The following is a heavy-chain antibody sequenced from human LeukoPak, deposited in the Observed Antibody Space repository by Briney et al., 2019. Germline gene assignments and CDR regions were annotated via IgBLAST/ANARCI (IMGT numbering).Heavy chain of an antibody. D-gene: IGHD6-13*01. CDR2: IGIRGDT. CDR1: GFNFIDYD. Sequence: GGSLRLSCVASGFNFIDYDMHWVRQVIGKGLEWVSAIGIRGDTHYSGSVKGRFTISRESAESSLYLQMNSLRAEDTAVYYCAKDQSSSWPHDAFDIWGQGTMVTVSS. V-gene: IGHV3-13*01. J-gene: IGHJ3*02. CDR3: AKDQSSSWPHDAFDI.